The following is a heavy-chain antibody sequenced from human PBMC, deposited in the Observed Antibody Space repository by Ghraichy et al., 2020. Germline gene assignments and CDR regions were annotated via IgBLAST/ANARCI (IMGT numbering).Heavy chain of an antibody. V-gene: IGHV4-59*01. J-gene: IGHJ4*02. Sequence: SQTLSLTCSVSGAFISSYYLTWIRQPPGKGLEWIGNIYDSGSTHYNPSLMRRVTILIDTSKSQFSLKLRSVTAADTAVYYCARIVIPGRLLDADYWGQGTLVTVSS. CDR3: ARIVIPGRLLDADY. CDR1: GAFISSYY. D-gene: IGHD2-21*01. CDR2: IYDSGST.